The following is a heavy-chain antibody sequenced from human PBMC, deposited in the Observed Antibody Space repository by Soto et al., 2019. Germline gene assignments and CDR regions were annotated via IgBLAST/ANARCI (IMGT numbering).Heavy chain of an antibody. V-gene: IGHV4-59*01. CDR1: GGSISSNY. CDR2: VYNSGST. Sequence: SETMSLTCTVSGGSISSNYWTWIRQPPGKGLEWIGYVYNSGSTNYNPSLKSRVTISEDTSKSQFSLKVNSMTAADTAVYYCARYRREAVAGYTLDNWGQGILVTVSS. CDR3: ARYRREAVAGYTLDN. D-gene: IGHD6-13*01. J-gene: IGHJ4*02.